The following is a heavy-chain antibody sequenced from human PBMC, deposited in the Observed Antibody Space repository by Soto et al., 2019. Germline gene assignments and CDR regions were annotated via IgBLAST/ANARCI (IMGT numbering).Heavy chain of an antibody. CDR2: ISSSGSTI. CDR3: ARDPKTSGGQHWAFNYFDS. D-gene: IGHD7-27*01. V-gene: IGHV3-11*04. J-gene: IGHJ4*02. Sequence: GSLRLSCAASGFTFSDYYMSWIRQAPGKGLEWVSYISSSGSTIYYADAVKGRFTISRDNAKSTLYLQVDSLRPEDAAVYYCARDPKTSGGQHWAFNYFDSWGQGTLVTVSS. CDR1: GFTFSDYY.